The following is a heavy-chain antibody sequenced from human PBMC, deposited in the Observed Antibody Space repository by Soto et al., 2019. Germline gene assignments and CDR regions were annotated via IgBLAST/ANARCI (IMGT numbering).Heavy chain of an antibody. CDR3: ASSYGSGYRAFDY. Sequence: QVQLVQSGAEVKRPGSSVKVSCKASGDTFNSYSINWVRQAPGVGLEWVGRVNPILSMSNYAQRFQGRVTMTADKSTSTAYMELRSLRSEDTAIYYCASSYGSGYRAFDYWGQGALVTVSS. J-gene: IGHJ4*02. CDR2: VNPILSMS. V-gene: IGHV1-69*02. CDR1: GDTFNSYS. D-gene: IGHD3-10*01.